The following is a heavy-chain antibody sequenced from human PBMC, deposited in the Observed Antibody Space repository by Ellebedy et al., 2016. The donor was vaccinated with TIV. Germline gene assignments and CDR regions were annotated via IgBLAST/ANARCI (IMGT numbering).Heavy chain of an antibody. CDR2: ISSSSSYI. J-gene: IGHJ1*01. CDR3: ARDLPFGGWYYFQH. Sequence: GESLKISXAASGFTFSSYSMNWVRQAPGKGLEWVSSISSSSSYIYYADSVKGRFTISRDNAKNSLYLQMNSLRAEDTAVYYCARDLPFGGWYYFQHWGQGTLVTVSS. D-gene: IGHD6-19*01. CDR1: GFTFSSYS. V-gene: IGHV3-21*01.